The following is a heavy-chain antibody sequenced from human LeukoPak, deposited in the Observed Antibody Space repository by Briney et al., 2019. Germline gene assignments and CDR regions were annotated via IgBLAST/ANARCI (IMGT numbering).Heavy chain of an antibody. Sequence: GGSLRLSCAASGFTFSSYGMHWVRQAPGKGLEWVAFIRYDGSNKCYADSVKGRFTISRDNSKNTLYLQMNSLRAEDTAVYYCAKDPPYYDILTGYYHYFDYWGQGTLVTVSS. CDR3: AKDPPYYDILTGYYHYFDY. V-gene: IGHV3-30*02. J-gene: IGHJ4*02. CDR1: GFTFSSYG. D-gene: IGHD3-9*01. CDR2: IRYDGSNK.